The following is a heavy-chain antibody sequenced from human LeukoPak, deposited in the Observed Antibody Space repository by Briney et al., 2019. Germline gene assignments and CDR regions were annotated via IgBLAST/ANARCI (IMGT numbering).Heavy chain of an antibody. Sequence: GASVKVSCKASGYTFTGYFIYRVRQAPGQGLEWTGWINPNSGGANYAQKFTGRVIMTRDTSISTAYMELSSLRSEDTAVYYCARGGGVDILTGFQYWGQGTLVTVSS. D-gene: IGHD3-9*01. J-gene: IGHJ4*02. CDR3: ARGGGVDILTGFQY. CDR1: GYTFTGYF. V-gene: IGHV1-2*02. CDR2: INPNSGGA.